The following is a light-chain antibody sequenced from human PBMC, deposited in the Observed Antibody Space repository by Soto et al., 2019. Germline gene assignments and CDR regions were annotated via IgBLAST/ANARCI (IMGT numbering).Light chain of an antibody. J-gene: IGLJ1*01. V-gene: IGLV2-14*03. CDR3: CSYASSSSYV. CDR2: EVN. Sequence: QSALTQPASVSGSPGQSITISCTGTSSDIGAYNYVSWYQQHSGKVPKLIIFEVNNRPSGVSSRFSGSKSGNTASLTISGLQAEDEADYYCCSYASSSSYVFGTGTKVTVL. CDR1: SSDIGAYNY.